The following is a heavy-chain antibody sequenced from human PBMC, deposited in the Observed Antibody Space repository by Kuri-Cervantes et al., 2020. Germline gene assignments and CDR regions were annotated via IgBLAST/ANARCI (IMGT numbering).Heavy chain of an antibody. V-gene: IGHV3-23*01. Sequence: ETLSLTCAASGFTFSNYAMSWVRQGPGKGLEWVSGISGNGGGTYYADSVKGRFTISRDNAKNSLYLQMNSLRAEDTAVYYCARDHPVTAAFDIWGQGTMVTVSS. D-gene: IGHD2-21*02. J-gene: IGHJ3*02. CDR1: GFTFSNYA. CDR2: ISGNGGGT. CDR3: ARDHPVTAAFDI.